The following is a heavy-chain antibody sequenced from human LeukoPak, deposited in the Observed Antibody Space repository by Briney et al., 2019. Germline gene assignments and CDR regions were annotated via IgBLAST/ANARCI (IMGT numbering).Heavy chain of an antibody. Sequence: ASETLSLTCSVSDGSINSYYWNWIRRPPGKGLEWIGYIYYNGNTNYSPSLKSRVTMSVDTSKNLFSLKVSSVTAADTAVYYCARGRSNYYGMDVWGQGTTVTVSS. CDR2: IYYNGNT. CDR1: DGSINSYY. CDR3: ARGRSNYYGMDV. J-gene: IGHJ6*02. V-gene: IGHV4-59*13. D-gene: IGHD1-26*01.